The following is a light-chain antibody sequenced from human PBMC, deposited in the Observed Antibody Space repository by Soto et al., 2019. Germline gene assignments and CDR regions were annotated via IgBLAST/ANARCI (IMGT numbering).Light chain of an antibody. CDR3: CSYVRSSVL. CDR2: EGS. V-gene: IGLV2-23*01. J-gene: IGLJ2*01. CDR1: SSDVGSYSL. Sequence: ALTQPASVSGSPGQSITISCTGTSSDVGSYSLVSWYQQNPGKAPKLMIYEGSKRPSGVSSRFSGSNSGNTASLTISGLQAEDEADYYCCSYVRSSVLFGGGTKLTVL.